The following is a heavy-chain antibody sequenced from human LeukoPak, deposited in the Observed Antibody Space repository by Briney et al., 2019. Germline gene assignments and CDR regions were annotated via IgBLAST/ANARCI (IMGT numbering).Heavy chain of an antibody. J-gene: IGHJ6*02. CDR1: GFTVSSNY. V-gene: IGHV3-66*01. D-gene: IGHD2-2*01. Sequence: PGGSLKLSCAASGFTVSSNYMSWVRQAPGKGLEWVSVIYSGGSTYYADSVKGRFTISRDNSKNTLYLQMNSLRAEDTAVYYCARVGVVPAYLQFVGMDVWGQGTTVTVSS. CDR2: IYSGGST. CDR3: ARVGVVPAYLQFVGMDV.